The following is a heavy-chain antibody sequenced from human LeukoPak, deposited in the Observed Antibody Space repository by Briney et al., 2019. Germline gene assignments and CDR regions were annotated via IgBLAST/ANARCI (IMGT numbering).Heavy chain of an antibody. J-gene: IGHJ4*02. CDR1: GGSISSYY. CDR2: ISNSGST. D-gene: IGHD3-22*01. V-gene: IGHV4-59*01. Sequence: PSETLSLTCTVSGGSISSYYWSWLRKPPGKGLEWIGYISNSGSTNYHPSLKSRVTISSDTSKTQFTLKLTSVTAADTAVYYCARSPSGYRFDYWGQGTLVTVSS. CDR3: ARSPSGYRFDY.